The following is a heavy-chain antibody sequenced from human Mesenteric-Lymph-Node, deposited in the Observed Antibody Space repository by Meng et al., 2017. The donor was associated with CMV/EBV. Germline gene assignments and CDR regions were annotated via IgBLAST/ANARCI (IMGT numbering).Heavy chain of an antibody. CDR2: ITATGDHT. V-gene: IGHV3-23*01. CDR3: ARETITIFGVEYYYYGMDV. D-gene: IGHD3-3*01. CDR1: GFTFSSYA. J-gene: IGHJ6*02. Sequence: GESLKISCAASGFTFSSYAMSWVRQAPGKGLEWVSVITATGDHTNYADSVRGRFTISRDNAKNSLYLQMNSLRAEDTAVYYCARETITIFGVEYYYYGMDVWGQGTTVTVSS.